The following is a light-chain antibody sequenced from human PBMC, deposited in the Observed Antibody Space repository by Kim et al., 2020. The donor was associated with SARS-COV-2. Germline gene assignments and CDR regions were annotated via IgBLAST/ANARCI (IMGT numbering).Light chain of an antibody. J-gene: IGKJ1*01. Sequence: GDRVTITCRASQSVSNWLAWYQQKPGKAPKLLIYKTSNLESGVPSRFSGSGSGTEFTLTISSLQPDDFATYYCQQYNNYSWTFGQGTKVDIK. V-gene: IGKV1-5*03. CDR1: QSVSNW. CDR2: KTS. CDR3: QQYNNYSWT.